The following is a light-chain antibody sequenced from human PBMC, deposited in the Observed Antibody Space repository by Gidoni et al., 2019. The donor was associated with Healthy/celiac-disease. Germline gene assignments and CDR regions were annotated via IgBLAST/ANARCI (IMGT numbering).Light chain of an antibody. CDR2: AAS. Sequence: IQMTQSPSSLPASVGDRVTITCRASQSISSYLNWYQQKPGKAPKLLIYAASSLQSGVPSRFSGSGSGTDVTLTISSLQPEDFATYYCQQSYSTPQTFGQGTKVEIK. J-gene: IGKJ1*01. CDR1: QSISSY. V-gene: IGKV1-39*01. CDR3: QQSYSTPQT.